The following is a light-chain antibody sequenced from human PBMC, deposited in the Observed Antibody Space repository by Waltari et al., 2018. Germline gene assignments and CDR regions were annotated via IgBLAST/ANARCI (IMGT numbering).Light chain of an antibody. V-gene: IGLV1-44*01. CDR3: ASWDYSLNGVV. Sequence: QPVVTQPPSASGTPGQRVTISCSGSSSNIESNPVTWYQQLPGRAPKLLIYSNSHRPSGVPDRFSASTSGRSASLVISGLQSDDEGNYYCASWDYSLNGVVYGGGTKLTVL. J-gene: IGLJ2*01. CDR2: SNS. CDR1: SSNIESNP.